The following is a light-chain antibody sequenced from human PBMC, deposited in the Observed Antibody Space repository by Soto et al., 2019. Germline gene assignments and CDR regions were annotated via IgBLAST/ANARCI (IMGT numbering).Light chain of an antibody. V-gene: IGKV2-28*01. CDR1: QSLLHSNGNHF. CDR2: LGS. CDR3: MQALQIPDT. Sequence: DIVVTQSPLSLSVTPGEPASISCRSSQSLLHSNGNHFLDWYLQTPGHSPQLLIYLGSNRASGVPDRFSGSGSGTDFTLKISRVEAEDVGVYYCMQALQIPDTFGQGTKLEIK. J-gene: IGKJ2*01.